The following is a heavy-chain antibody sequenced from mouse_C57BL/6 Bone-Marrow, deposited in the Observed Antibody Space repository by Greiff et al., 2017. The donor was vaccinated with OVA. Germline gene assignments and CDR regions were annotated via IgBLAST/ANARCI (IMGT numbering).Heavy chain of an antibody. CDR2: IYPGDGDT. J-gene: IGHJ1*03. Sequence: QVQLQQSGAELVKPGASVKISCKASGYAFSSYWMNWVKQRPGKGLEWIGQIYPGDGDTNYNGKFKGKATLTADKSSSTAYMQLSSLTSEDSAVYVCARGDNGRGYFDVWGTGTTVTVSS. V-gene: IGHV1-80*01. D-gene: IGHD1-1*01. CDR3: ARGDNGRGYFDV. CDR1: GYAFSSYW.